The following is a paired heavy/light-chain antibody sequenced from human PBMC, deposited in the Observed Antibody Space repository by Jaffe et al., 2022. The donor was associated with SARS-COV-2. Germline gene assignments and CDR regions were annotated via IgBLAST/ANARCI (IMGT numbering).Light chain of an antibody. CDR3: QKYNSAPLT. CDR2: AAS. J-gene: IGKJ4*01. CDR1: QGISSY. V-gene: IGKV1-27*01. Sequence: DIQLTQSPSSLSASVGDRVTITCRASQGISSYLAWYQQKPGKVPELLIYAASTLQSGVPSRFSASGSGTDFTLTISSLQPEDVATYYCQKYNSAPLTFGGGTKVEIK.
Heavy chain of an antibody. J-gene: IGHJ4*02. CDR3: ARGSSSSWYEHY. Sequence: EVQLVESGGGLVKPGGSLRLSCAASGFIFSSYSMHWVRQAPGKGLEWVSSISSTSTYIYYADSVKGRFTISRDNAKNSLYLQMNSLRVEDTAVYYCARGSSSSWYEHYWGQGTLVTVSS. CDR2: ISSTSTYI. D-gene: IGHD6-13*01. CDR1: GFIFSSYS. V-gene: IGHV3-21*01.